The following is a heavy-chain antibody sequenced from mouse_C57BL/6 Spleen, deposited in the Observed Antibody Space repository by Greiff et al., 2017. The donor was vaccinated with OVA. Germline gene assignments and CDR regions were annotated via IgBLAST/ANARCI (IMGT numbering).Heavy chain of an antibody. J-gene: IGHJ2*01. Sequence: VMLVESGPGLVQPSQRLSITCTVSGFSLTSYGVHWVRQSPGKGLEWLGVIWSGGSTDYNAAFISRLSISKDNSKSQVFFKMTSLQADDTAIYYCARNFLTGGFDYWGQGTTLTVSS. CDR2: IWSGGST. CDR1: GFSLTSYG. V-gene: IGHV2-2*01. CDR3: ARNFLTGGFDY. D-gene: IGHD4-1*01.